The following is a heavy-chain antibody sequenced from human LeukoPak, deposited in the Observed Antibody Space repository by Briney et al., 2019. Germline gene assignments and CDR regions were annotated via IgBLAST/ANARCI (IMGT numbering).Heavy chain of an antibody. CDR2: ISYDGSNK. D-gene: IGHD2-2*01. CDR1: GFTFSSYA. Sequence: GGSLRLSCAASGFTFSSYAMHWVRQAPGKGLEWVAVISYDGSNKYYADSVKGRFTISRDNSKNTLYLQMNSLRAEDTAVYYCAGAVVPAASNYYMDVWGKGTTVTVSS. CDR3: AGAVVPAASNYYMDV. J-gene: IGHJ6*03. V-gene: IGHV3-30-3*01.